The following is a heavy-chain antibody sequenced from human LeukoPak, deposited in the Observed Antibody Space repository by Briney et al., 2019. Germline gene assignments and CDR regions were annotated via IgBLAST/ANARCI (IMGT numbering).Heavy chain of an antibody. D-gene: IGHD2-2*01. J-gene: IGHJ6*03. V-gene: IGHV3-23*01. Sequence: GGSLRLSCAASGFTFSSYAMSWVRQAPGKGLEWVSAISGSGGSTYYADSVKGRFTISRDNSKNTLYLQMNSLRAEDTAVYYCAKVVHCSSTSCSRSYYYYYYMDVWGKGTTVTVSS. CDR1: GFTFSSYA. CDR3: AKVVHCSSTSCSRSYYYYYYMDV. CDR2: ISGSGGST.